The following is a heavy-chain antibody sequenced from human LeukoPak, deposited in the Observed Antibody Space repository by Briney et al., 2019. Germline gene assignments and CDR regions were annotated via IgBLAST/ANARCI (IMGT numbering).Heavy chain of an antibody. Sequence: GGSLRLSCAASGFPFSFYGMHWVRQAPAKGLEWVAVIWYDGSNKYYTDSVKDRFTISRDNSKNTLYLQMNSLRAEDTAVYYCARVQGRYFGSGSYLGVDHWGQGTLVTVSS. V-gene: IGHV3-33*01. CDR2: IWYDGSNK. CDR3: ARVQGRYFGSGSYLGVDH. J-gene: IGHJ4*02. D-gene: IGHD3-10*01. CDR1: GFPFSFYG.